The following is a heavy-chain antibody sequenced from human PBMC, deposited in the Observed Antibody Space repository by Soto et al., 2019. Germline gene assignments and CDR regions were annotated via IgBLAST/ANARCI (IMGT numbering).Heavy chain of an antibody. CDR2: IKEDGGEK. D-gene: IGHD1-1*01. J-gene: IGHJ4*02. Sequence: GGSLRLSCTASGFSFGNDWMGWVRQAPGKGLEWVANIKEDGGEKFSVDSVRDRFTISRDNARNSLYLQMNSLRADDTAVYYCARAERNSKYHPLLSWGQGTLVTVSS. CDR1: GFSFGNDW. CDR3: ARAERNSKYHPLLS. V-gene: IGHV3-7*01.